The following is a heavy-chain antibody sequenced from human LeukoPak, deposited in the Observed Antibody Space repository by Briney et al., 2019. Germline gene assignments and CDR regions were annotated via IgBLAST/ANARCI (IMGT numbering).Heavy chain of an antibody. CDR1: GFTFSGSA. J-gene: IGHJ4*02. V-gene: IGHV3-73*01. CDR2: IRSKANNYAT. CDR3: TRPAGYSSSSDY. D-gene: IGHD6-13*01. Sequence: GGSLSLPCAASGFTFSGSALHWVRQASGKGLEWVGRIRSKANNYATEYGSSVKCRFTISRDDSKNTAYLQMNSLKTEDTAVYYCTRPAGYSSSSDYWGQGNLVSVSS.